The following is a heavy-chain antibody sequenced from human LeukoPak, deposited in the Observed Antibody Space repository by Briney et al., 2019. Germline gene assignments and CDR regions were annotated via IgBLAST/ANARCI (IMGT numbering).Heavy chain of an antibody. CDR3: ARENGAAAGTLRFDP. V-gene: IGHV4-61*02. Sequence: SETLSLTCTVSGGSISSSSYYWGWIRQPAGKGLEWIGRIYTSGSTNYNPSLKSRVTMSVDTSKNQFSLKLSSVTAADTAVYYCARENGAAAGTLRFDPWGQGTLVTVSS. CDR1: GGSISSSSYY. J-gene: IGHJ5*02. D-gene: IGHD6-13*01. CDR2: IYTSGST.